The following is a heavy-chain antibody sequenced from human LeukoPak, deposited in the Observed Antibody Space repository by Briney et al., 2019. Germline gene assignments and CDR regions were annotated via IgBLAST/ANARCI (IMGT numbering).Heavy chain of an antibody. J-gene: IGHJ4*02. CDR2: IYYTGST. CDR3: TNYNRDRRFYSFDY. D-gene: IGHD1-20*01. V-gene: IGHV4-59*08. CDR1: GGSISSYY. Sequence: SETLSLTCTVSGGSISSYYWSWIRQPPGKGLEWIGYIYYTGSTNYNPSFQSRVSMSLDTSKNQFSLRLSSVTATDTAVYYCTNYNRDRRFYSFDYWGQGALVTASS.